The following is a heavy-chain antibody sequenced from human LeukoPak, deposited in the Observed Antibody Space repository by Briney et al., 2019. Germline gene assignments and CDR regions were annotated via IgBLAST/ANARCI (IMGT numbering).Heavy chain of an antibody. J-gene: IGHJ4*02. CDR3: AKNIWPYSSSFIYDY. V-gene: IGHV3-30*18. CDR2: ISYDGSNK. CDR1: GRTFSSYG. D-gene: IGHD6-6*01. Sequence: PGGSLRLSCAASGRTFSSYGMPWVRQAPGKGLEWVAVISYDGSNKYYADSVKGRFTISRDNSKNTLYLQMNSLRAEDTAVYYCAKNIWPYSSSFIYDYWGQGTLVTVSS.